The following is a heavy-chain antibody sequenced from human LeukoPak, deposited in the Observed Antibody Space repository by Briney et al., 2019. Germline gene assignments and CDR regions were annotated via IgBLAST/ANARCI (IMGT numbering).Heavy chain of an antibody. J-gene: IGHJ4*02. D-gene: IGHD5-12*01. CDR1: GFTFSSYG. CDR3: ARGYSGYDGSDY. V-gene: IGHV3-33*01. CDR2: IWYDGSNK. Sequence: GGSLRLSCAASGFTFSSYGMHWVRQAPGKGLGWVAVIWYDGSNKYYAVSVKGRFTISRDNSKNTLYLQMNSLRAEDTAVYYCARGYSGYDGSDYWGQGTLVTVSS.